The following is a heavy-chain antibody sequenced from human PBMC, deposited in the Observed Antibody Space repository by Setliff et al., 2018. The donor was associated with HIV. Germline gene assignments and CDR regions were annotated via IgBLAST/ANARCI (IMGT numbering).Heavy chain of an antibody. Sequence: SETLSLTCTVSGGSVSSTAFYWSWIRQHPGKGLEWIGDIYYSGSTFYNPSLKSRVTISVDTSKKHFSLRLRSVTAADTAVYYCASRGVAGAFDIWGQGTKVT. V-gene: IGHV4-31*03. D-gene: IGHD6-19*01. CDR2: IYYSGST. CDR1: GGSVSSTAFY. CDR3: ASRGVAGAFDI. J-gene: IGHJ3*02.